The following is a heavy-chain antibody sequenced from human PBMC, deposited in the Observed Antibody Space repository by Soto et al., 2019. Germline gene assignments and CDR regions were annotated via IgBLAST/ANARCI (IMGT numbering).Heavy chain of an antibody. D-gene: IGHD6-19*01. CDR3: ARDGARIAVAGNYYGMDV. Sequence: GASVKVSCKASGYTFTSYYMHWVRQAPRQGLEWMGIINPSGGSTSYAQKFQGRVTMTRDTSTSTVYMELSSLRSEDTAVYYCARDGARIAVAGNYYGMDVWGQGTTVTVSS. J-gene: IGHJ6*02. V-gene: IGHV1-46*01. CDR2: INPSGGST. CDR1: GYTFTSYY.